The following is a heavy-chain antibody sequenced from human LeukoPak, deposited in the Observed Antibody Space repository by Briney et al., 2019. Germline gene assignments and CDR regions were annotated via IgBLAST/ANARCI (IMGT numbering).Heavy chain of an antibody. V-gene: IGHV1-46*01. CDR1: GYTFTRYY. Sequence: EASVKVSCKASGYTFTRYYKHWVRQAPGQGLEWMGIINPSGGSTSYAQKFQGRVTMTRDTSTSTVYMELSSLRSEDTAVYYCARALVGAPRPNDAFDLWGQGTMVTVSS. CDR3: ARALVGAPRPNDAFDL. CDR2: INPSGGST. J-gene: IGHJ3*01. D-gene: IGHD1-26*01.